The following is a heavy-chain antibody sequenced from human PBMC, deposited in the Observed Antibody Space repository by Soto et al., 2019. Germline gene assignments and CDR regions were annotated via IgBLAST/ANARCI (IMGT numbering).Heavy chain of an antibody. V-gene: IGHV4-34*01. CDR1: GGSLSGYY. CDR3: GGFITMMVVVPYFAY. D-gene: IGHD3-22*01. J-gene: IGHJ4*02. CDR2: INPSGSP. Sequence: SETLFLTCAVYGGSLSGYYWSWIRPPPGKGLEGIWEINPSGSPNYNPSLKSRGTISVDTSKNQFSLKLSSLTAAGTAGDYCGGFITMMVVVPYFAYWGEGPLVPVPS.